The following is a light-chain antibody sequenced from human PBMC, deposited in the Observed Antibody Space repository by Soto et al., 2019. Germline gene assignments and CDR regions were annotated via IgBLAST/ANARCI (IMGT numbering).Light chain of an antibody. CDR3: QQYNSYPWT. CDR1: QGISSY. CDR2: DAS. Sequence: DIKMTHSPSTLSATAGGRVTITCRASQGISSYLAWYQQKPGKAPKLLIYDASSLESGVPSRFSGSGSGTECTLTISSLQPDDFATYYCQQYNSYPWTFGQGTKVDIK. V-gene: IGKV1-5*01. J-gene: IGKJ1*01.